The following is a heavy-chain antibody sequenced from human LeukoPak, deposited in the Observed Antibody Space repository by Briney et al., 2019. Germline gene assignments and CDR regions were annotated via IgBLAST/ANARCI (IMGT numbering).Heavy chain of an antibody. V-gene: IGHV4-39*01. Sequence: PSETLSLTCTVSGGSISSSSYYWGWIRQPPGKGLEWIGSIYYSGSTYYNPSLKSRVTISVDTSKNQFSLKLSSVTAADTAVYYCARRGKVFGITMVRGYNWFDPWGQGTLVTVSS. CDR2: IYYSGST. J-gene: IGHJ5*02. D-gene: IGHD3-10*01. CDR3: ARRGKVFGITMVRGYNWFDP. CDR1: GGSISSSSYY.